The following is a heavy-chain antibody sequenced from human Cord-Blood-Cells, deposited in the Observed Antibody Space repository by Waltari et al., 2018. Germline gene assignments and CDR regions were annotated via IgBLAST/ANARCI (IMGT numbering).Heavy chain of an antibody. CDR3: AGGYENYYYYGMDF. J-gene: IGHJ6*02. CDR2: IISIFGTA. Sequence: TYAISGVRYAPGQGLEWMGGIISIFGTANYAQKFQGRVTYSADESTSTAYMQLSSLRSEDTAVYSCAGGYENYYYYGMDFWGQGTTVTVSS. CDR1: TYA. V-gene: IGHV1-69*01. D-gene: IGHD3-16*01.